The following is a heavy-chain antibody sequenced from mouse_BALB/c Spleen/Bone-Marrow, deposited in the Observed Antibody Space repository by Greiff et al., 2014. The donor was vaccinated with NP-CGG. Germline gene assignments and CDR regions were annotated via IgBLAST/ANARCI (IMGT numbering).Heavy chain of an antibody. Sequence: EAQLQESGPELVKPGASVKISCKASGYTFTDYNMHWVKQSHGKSLEWIGYIYPYNGGTGYNQKFKSKATLTVDNSSSTAYMELRSLTSEDSAVYYCARLDGYYVAMDYWGQGTSVTVSS. CDR3: ARLDGYYVAMDY. CDR1: GYTFTDYN. CDR2: IYPYNGGT. V-gene: IGHV1S29*02. J-gene: IGHJ4*01. D-gene: IGHD2-3*01.